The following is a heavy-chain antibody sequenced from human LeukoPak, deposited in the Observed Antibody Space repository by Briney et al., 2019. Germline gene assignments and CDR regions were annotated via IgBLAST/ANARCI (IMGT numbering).Heavy chain of an antibody. CDR2: VYPGDSDT. CDR3: ARHKRDSSGYFIDS. CDR1: GYRFTPYW. Sequence: GEPLKISCEASGYRFTPYWIGWVRQMPGKGLEWVGIVYPGDSDTKYSPSFQGQVTISADKSIRTDYLKWSSLKASDTAIYYCARHKRDSSGYFIDSWGQGTPVTVSS. D-gene: IGHD3-22*01. J-gene: IGHJ4*02. V-gene: IGHV5-51*01.